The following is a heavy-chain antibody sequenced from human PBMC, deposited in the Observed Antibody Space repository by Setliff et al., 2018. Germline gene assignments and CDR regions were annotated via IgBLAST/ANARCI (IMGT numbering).Heavy chain of an antibody. Sequence: PGGSLRLSCATSGFTFRDYSLTWVRQAPGKGLEWVSGIDQGSRGYYPDSMKGRFTISRDNSRNTIYLQINDLRLEDTAVYFCARAGTVGELIAGWDSWGQGTLVTVSS. CDR1: GFTFRDYS. CDR2: IDQGSRG. D-gene: IGHD3-16*02. J-gene: IGHJ4*02. CDR3: ARAGTVGELIAGWDS. V-gene: IGHV3-53*05.